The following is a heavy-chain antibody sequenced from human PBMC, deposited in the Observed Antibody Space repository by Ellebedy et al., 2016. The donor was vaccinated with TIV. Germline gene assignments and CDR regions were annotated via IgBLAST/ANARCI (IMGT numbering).Heavy chain of an antibody. CDR1: GFTFSTYW. CDR2: INQDGSEK. J-gene: IGHJ2*01. Sequence: GGSLRLXXAASGFTFSTYWMSWVRQAPGKGLEWVANINQDGSEKYYVDSVKGRFTVSRDNAKNSLYLQMNSLRAEDTAIYYCARRYFDLWGRGTLVTVSS. CDR3: ARRYFDL. V-gene: IGHV3-7*01.